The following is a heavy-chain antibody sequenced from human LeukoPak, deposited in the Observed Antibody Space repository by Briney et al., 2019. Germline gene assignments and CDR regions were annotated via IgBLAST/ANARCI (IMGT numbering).Heavy chain of an antibody. CDR3: ARVCYYDSSGYSRDSNWFDP. Sequence: ASVKVSCKASGYTFTSYGISWVRQAPGQGLEWMGWISAYNGNTNYAQKLQGRVTMTTDTYTSTAYMELRSLRSDDTAVYYCARVCYYDSSGYSRDSNWFDPWGQGTLVTVSS. CDR1: GYTFTSYG. CDR2: ISAYNGNT. J-gene: IGHJ5*02. D-gene: IGHD3-22*01. V-gene: IGHV1-18*01.